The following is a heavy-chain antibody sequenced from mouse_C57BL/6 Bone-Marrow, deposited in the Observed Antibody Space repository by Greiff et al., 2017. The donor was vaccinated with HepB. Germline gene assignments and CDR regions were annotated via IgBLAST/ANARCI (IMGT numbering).Heavy chain of an antibody. CDR2: IDPSDSYT. J-gene: IGHJ2*01. CDR1: GYTFTSYW. V-gene: IGHV1-59*01. D-gene: IGHD1-1*01. Sequence: QVQLQQPGAELVRPGTSVKLSCKASGYTFTSYWMHWVKQRPGQGLEWIGVIDPSDSYTNYNQKFKGKATLTVDTSSSTAYMQLSSLTSEDSAVYYSARWPPYYGSGYEGYWGQGTTLTVSS. CDR3: ARWPPYYGSGYEGY.